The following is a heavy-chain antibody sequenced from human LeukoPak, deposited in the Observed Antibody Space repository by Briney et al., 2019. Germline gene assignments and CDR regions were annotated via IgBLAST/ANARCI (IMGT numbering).Heavy chain of an antibody. D-gene: IGHD3-16*01. CDR2: IWYDGSNK. V-gene: IGHV3-33*01. CDR1: GFTFSSYG. CDR3: ARDFRGGARAFDY. J-gene: IGHJ4*02. Sequence: LPGGSLRLSCAASGFTFSSYGMHWVRQAPGKGLERVAVIWYDGSNKYYADSVKGRFTISRDNSKNTLYLQMNSLRAEDTAVYYCARDFRGGARAFDYWGQGTLVTVSS.